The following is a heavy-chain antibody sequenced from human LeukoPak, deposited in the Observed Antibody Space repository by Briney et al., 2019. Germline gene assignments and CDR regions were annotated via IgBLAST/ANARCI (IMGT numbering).Heavy chain of an antibody. CDR1: GDTFFSSTAA. CDR3: ARDDVGRRYDY. Sequence: SQTLSLTCAISGDTFFSSTAAWDWIRQSPSRGLEWLGRTYYRSNLINEYAISVRGRIAINPDTSKNQFSLQLNSVTPEDTAVYFCARDDVGRRYDYWGQGIRVTVAS. V-gene: IGHV6-1*01. D-gene: IGHD1-26*01. CDR2: TYYRSNLIN. J-gene: IGHJ4*02.